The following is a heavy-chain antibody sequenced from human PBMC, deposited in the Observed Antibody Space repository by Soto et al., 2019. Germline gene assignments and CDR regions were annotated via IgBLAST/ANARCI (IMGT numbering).Heavy chain of an antibody. J-gene: IGHJ4*02. CDR3: AREPPAHSYFDL. CDR2: MYNSERT. V-gene: IGHV4-4*07. CDR1: GGSISGYY. Sequence: PSETLSLTCTVSGGSISGYYWSWIRQPAGKGLEWIGRMYNSERTNYNPSLKSRVTMSMDTSKNQFSLKLKSVTAADTAVYFCAREPPAHSYFDLLGQGTLVTVSS.